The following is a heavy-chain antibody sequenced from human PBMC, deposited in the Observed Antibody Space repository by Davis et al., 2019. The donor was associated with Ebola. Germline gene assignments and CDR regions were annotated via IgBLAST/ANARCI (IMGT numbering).Heavy chain of an antibody. CDR1: GYRFTSFW. V-gene: IGHV5-51*01. CDR3: AAITGSSWYYGMDV. D-gene: IGHD1-20*01. Sequence: GESLKISCQASGYRFTSFWIAWVRQMPGKGLEWMGIIYPGDSDTRYSPSFQGQVTISVDKSSSTASLQWSSLKASDTAMYYCAAITGSSWYYGMDVWGQGTTVTVSS. CDR2: IYPGDSDT. J-gene: IGHJ6*02.